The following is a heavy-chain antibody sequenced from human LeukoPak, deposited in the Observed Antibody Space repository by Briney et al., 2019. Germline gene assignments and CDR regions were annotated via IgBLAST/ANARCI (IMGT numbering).Heavy chain of an antibody. D-gene: IGHD3-10*01. CDR3: ARGGWFGELLFDY. J-gene: IGHJ4*02. Sequence: GGPLRLSCAASGFTFSDYGMHWVRQAPGKGLEWVAVISYDGSNKYYADSVKGRFTISRDNSKNTLYLQMNSLRAEDTALYYCARGGWFGELLFDYWGQGTLVTVSS. CDR2: ISYDGSNK. V-gene: IGHV3-30*19. CDR1: GFTFSDYG.